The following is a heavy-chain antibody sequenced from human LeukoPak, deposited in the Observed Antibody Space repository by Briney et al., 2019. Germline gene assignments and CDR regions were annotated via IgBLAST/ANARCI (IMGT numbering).Heavy chain of an antibody. D-gene: IGHD3-3*01. V-gene: IGHV4-39*01. CDR3: ARLFWSGYYLGFDP. CDR2: IYYSGST. Sequence: SETLSLTCTVSGGAISSSSYYWGWIRQPPGKGLEWIGSIYYSGSTHYNPSLKSRVTISVDTSKNQFSLKLTSVTAADTAVYYCARLFWSGYYLGFDPWGQGTLVTVSS. CDR1: GGAISSSSYY. J-gene: IGHJ5*02.